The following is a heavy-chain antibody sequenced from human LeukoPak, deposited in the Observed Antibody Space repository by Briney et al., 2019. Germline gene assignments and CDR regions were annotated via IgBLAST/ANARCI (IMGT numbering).Heavy chain of an antibody. CDR1: GFTFSNYN. CDR2: IIISSSTI. V-gene: IGHV3-48*01. Sequence: GGSLRPSCAASGFTFSNYNMNWFRQAPGKGLEWVSYIIISSSTIYYADSVKGRFTISRDNAKNSLYLQMNSLRAEDTAAYYCARGDFDYWGQGTLVTVSS. J-gene: IGHJ4*02. CDR3: ARGDFDY.